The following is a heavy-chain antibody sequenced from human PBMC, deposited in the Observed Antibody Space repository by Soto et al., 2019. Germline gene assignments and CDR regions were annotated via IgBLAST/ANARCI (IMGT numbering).Heavy chain of an antibody. Sequence: GESLKISCAASGFTFSSYAMSWVRQAPGKGLEWVSAISGSGGSTYYADSVKGRFTISRDNSKNTLYLQMNSLRAEDTAVYYCAKDLSYYYDSTELDYWGQGTLVTVSS. J-gene: IGHJ4*02. D-gene: IGHD3-22*01. CDR1: GFTFSSYA. CDR2: ISGSGGST. V-gene: IGHV3-23*01. CDR3: AKDLSYYYDSTELDY.